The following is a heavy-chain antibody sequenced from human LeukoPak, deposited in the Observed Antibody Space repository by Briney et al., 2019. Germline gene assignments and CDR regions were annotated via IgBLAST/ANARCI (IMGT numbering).Heavy chain of an antibody. CDR1: GGSISSGGYY. CDR2: IFYSGST. CDR3: ARVDRDAFDI. D-gene: IGHD1-14*01. J-gene: IGHJ3*02. V-gene: IGHV4-31*03. Sequence: SETLSLTCTVSGGSISSGGYYWSLIRQHPGKGLEWIAYIFYSGSTYYNPSLKSRVTISVDTSKNQFSLKLSSVTAADTAVYYCARVDRDAFDIWGQGTMVTVSS.